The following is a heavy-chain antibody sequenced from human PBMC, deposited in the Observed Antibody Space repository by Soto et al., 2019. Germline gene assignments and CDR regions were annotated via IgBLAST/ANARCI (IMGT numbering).Heavy chain of an antibody. D-gene: IGHD3-3*02. CDR2: IYYSGST. Sequence: QVQLQESGPGLVKPSETLSLTCTVSGGSISSYYWSWIRQPPGKGLEWIGYIYYSGSTNYNPSLIIRVTISVETSKNQFSLKLSSVTAADTAVYYCARLAEGDAFDIWGQGTMVTVSS. J-gene: IGHJ3*02. CDR1: GGSISSYY. CDR3: ARLAEGDAFDI. V-gene: IGHV4-59*01.